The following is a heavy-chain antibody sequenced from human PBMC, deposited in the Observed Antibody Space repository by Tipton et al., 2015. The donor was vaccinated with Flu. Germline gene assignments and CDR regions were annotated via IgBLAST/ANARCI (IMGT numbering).Heavy chain of an antibody. CDR2: ISTSGST. D-gene: IGHD3-22*01. J-gene: IGHJ3*02. CDR3: ARDRQITMIGRDAFDI. CDR1: GGSISSYY. Sequence: TLSLTCTVSGGSISSYYWSWLRQPAGKGLEWIGRISTSGSTNYNPSLKSRLTMSRDTSKNQFSLKLSSVTAADTAVYYCARDRQITMIGRDAFDIWGQGTMVTVSS. V-gene: IGHV4-4*07.